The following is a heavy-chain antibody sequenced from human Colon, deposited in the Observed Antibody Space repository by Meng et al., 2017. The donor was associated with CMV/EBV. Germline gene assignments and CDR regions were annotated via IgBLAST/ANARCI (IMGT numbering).Heavy chain of an antibody. D-gene: IGHD1-26*01. CDR2: IFYSGST. V-gene: IGHV4-59*01. CDR3: ARSIVAASPFGY. CDR1: GGSISTYY. Sequence: GSLRLSCTVSGGSISTYYWSWIRQPPGKGLEWIGYIFYSGSTTYNPSLKSRVTMSVDTSNNQFSLRLSSVTAADTAVYYCARSIVAASPFGYWGQGALVTVSS. J-gene: IGHJ4*02.